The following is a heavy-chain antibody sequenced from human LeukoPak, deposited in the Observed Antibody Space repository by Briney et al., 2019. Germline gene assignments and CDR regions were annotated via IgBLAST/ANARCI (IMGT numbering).Heavy chain of an antibody. Sequence: ASVKVSCKASGYTFTSYGISWVRQAPGQGLEWMGWISAYNGNTNYAQKLQGRVTMTTDTSTSTAYKELRSLRSDDTAVYCCARDEGYPVVPAKSWGQGTLVTVSS. D-gene: IGHD2-2*01. V-gene: IGHV1-18*01. CDR3: ARDEGYPVVPAKS. J-gene: IGHJ4*02. CDR1: GYTFTSYG. CDR2: ISAYNGNT.